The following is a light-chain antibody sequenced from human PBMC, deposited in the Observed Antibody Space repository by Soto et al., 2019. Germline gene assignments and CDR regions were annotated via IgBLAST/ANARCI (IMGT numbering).Light chain of an antibody. V-gene: IGKV3-20*01. CDR1: QSVSSNY. CDR2: GAS. CDR3: QQYGSSPYT. J-gene: IGKJ2*01. Sequence: EIVLTQSPGTLSLSPGERATLSCRASQSVSSNYLAWYQQKPGQTPRLLIYGASSRATGIPDRFSGSGSGTDFTLTIRRLEPEDFAVYYCQQYGSSPYTVGQGTKLEIK.